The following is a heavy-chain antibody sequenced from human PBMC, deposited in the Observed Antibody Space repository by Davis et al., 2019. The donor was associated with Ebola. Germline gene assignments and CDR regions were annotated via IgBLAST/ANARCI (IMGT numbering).Heavy chain of an antibody. V-gene: IGHV1-69*04. CDR2: IIPILGIA. Sequence: AASVKVSCKASGGTFSSYAISWVRQAPGQGLEWMGRIIPILGIANYAQKFQGRVTITADKSTSTAYMELSSLRSEDTAVYYCARDGALVGAPDYWGQGTLVTVSS. J-gene: IGHJ4*02. CDR3: ARDGALVGAPDY. D-gene: IGHD1-26*01. CDR1: GGTFSSYA.